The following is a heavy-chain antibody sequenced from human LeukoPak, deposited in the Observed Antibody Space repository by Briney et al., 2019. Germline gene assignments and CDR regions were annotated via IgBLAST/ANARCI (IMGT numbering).Heavy chain of an antibody. V-gene: IGHV3-9*01. D-gene: IGHD3-10*01. CDR2: ISWNSGSI. CDR3: AKDQYGSGRGYFDY. J-gene: IGHJ4*02. Sequence: PGGSLRLSCAASGFTFDDYAMHWVRQAPGKGLEWVSGISWNSGSIGYADSVKGRFTISRDNAKNSLYLQMNSLRAEDTALYYRAKDQYGSGRGYFDYWGQGTLVTVSS. CDR1: GFTFDDYA.